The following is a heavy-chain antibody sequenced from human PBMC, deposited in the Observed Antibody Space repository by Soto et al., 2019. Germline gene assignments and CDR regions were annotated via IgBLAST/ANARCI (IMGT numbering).Heavy chain of an antibody. CDR2: ISGSGGST. V-gene: IGHV3-23*01. CDR3: AKVGEESVLWFGELLAHFDY. CDR1: GFTFSSYA. Sequence: EVQLLESGGGLVQPGGSLRLSCAASGFTFSSYAMSWVRQAPGKGLEWVSAISGSGGSTYYADSVKGRFTISRDNSKNTLYLQMNSLRAEDTAVYYCAKVGEESVLWFGELLAHFDYWGQGTLVTVSS. J-gene: IGHJ4*02. D-gene: IGHD3-10*01.